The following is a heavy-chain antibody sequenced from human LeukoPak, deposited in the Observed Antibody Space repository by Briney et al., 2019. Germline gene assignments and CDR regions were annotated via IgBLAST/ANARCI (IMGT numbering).Heavy chain of an antibody. Sequence: GGSLRLSCAASGFTFSSYAMSWVRQAPGKGLEWVSAISGSGGSTSYAASVKGRFTISRDNSKNTLYLQMNSLRAEDTAEYYCANWGSSSLDYWGQGTLVTVSS. CDR1: GFTFSSYA. CDR2: ISGSGGST. CDR3: ANWGSSSLDY. V-gene: IGHV3-23*01. D-gene: IGHD6-6*01. J-gene: IGHJ4*02.